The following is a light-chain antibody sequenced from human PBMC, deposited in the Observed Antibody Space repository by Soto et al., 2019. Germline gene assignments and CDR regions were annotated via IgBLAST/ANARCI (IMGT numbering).Light chain of an antibody. Sequence: DIVWTQSPATLSLSPGERATLSCRASQSVSSYLAWYQQKPGQAPRLLIYGASSRATGIPDRFSGSGSGTDFTLTISSLQPEDFATYYCQQNYGIPGTFGQGTKVAIK. V-gene: IGKV3-11*01. CDR2: GAS. CDR1: QSVSSY. J-gene: IGKJ1*01. CDR3: QQNYGIPGT.